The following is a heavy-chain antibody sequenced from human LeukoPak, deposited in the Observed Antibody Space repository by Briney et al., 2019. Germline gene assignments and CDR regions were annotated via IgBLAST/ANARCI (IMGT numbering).Heavy chain of an antibody. Sequence: GGSLRLSCAASGFTFSSYAMSWVRQAPGKGLDWVSAISGSGGSTYYADSVKGRFTISRDNSKNTLYLQMNSLRAEDTAVYYCAKDRRANNSSSSPTNWFDPWGQGTLVTVSS. V-gene: IGHV3-23*01. D-gene: IGHD6-13*01. CDR3: AKDRRANNSSSSPTNWFDP. CDR2: ISGSGGST. J-gene: IGHJ5*02. CDR1: GFTFSSYA.